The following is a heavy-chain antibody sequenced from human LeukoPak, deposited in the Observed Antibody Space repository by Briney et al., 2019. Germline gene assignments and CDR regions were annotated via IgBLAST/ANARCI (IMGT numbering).Heavy chain of an antibody. CDR2: IIPSSGTA. J-gene: IGHJ4*02. CDR1: GGTVSTYA. D-gene: IGHD6-13*01. CDR3: ARALPGYSSSWHFDY. V-gene: IGHV1-69*05. Sequence: SVKVSRKASGGTVSTYAISWVRQAPGQGLEWMGRIIPSSGTANSAQKFQGRVTITTDESTSTAYMELSSLRSEDTAVYYCARALPGYSSSWHFDYWGQGTLVTVSS.